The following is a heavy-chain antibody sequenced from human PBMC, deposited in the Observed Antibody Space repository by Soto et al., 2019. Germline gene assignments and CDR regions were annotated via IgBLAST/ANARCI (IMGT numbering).Heavy chain of an antibody. J-gene: IGHJ6*02. CDR2: IIPIFGTA. CDR3: ARFRTYAGNSELHYYYYYGMDV. Sequence: QVQLVQSGAEVKKPGSSVKVSCKASGGTFSSYAISWVRQAPGQGLEWMGGIIPIFGTANYAQKFQGRVTITADESTSTAYMELSSLRSEDTAVYYCARFRTYAGNSELHYYYYYGMDVWGQGTTVTASS. D-gene: IGHD6-13*01. V-gene: IGHV1-69*12. CDR1: GGTFSSYA.